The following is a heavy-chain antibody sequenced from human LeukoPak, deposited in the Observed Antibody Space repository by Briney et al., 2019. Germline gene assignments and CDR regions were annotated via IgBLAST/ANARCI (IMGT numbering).Heavy chain of an antibody. J-gene: IGHJ4*02. CDR2: ISYDGSNK. CDR1: GFTFSSYA. D-gene: IGHD3-3*01. CDR3: AIVAGVAR. V-gene: IGHV3-30-3*01. Sequence: PGGSLRLSCAASGFTFSSYAMHWVRQAPGKGLEWVADISYDGSNKHYADSVEGRFTISRDNSKNTLDLQMNSLRAEDTAVYYCAIVAGVARWGQGTLVTVSS.